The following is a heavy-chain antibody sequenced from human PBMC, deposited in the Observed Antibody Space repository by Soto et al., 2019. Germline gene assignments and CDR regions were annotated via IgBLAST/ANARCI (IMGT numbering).Heavy chain of an antibody. CDR3: ARGTMLRGPGYYYAMDV. J-gene: IGHJ6*02. V-gene: IGHV4-31*11. CDR2: IYNSGSS. CDR1: GDSISRNGFF. D-gene: IGHD3-10*01. Sequence: SETLSLTCAVSGDSISRNGFFWTWIRQHPGKGLEWIGYIYNSGSSYYNPSLKSRVIISVDTSKNHFSLNLTAVTAADTAVYYCARGTMLRGPGYYYAMDVWGQGTTVTVSS.